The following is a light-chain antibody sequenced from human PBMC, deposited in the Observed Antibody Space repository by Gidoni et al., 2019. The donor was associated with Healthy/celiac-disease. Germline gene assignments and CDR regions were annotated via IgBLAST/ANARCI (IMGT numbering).Light chain of an antibody. CDR1: HRLSSY. Sequence: DIQMTQSPSSLSASVGDRVTITCRASHRLSSYLNWYQQKPGKAPKLLIYAASSLQSGVPSRFSGSGSGTDFTLTISSLQPEDFATYYCQQSYSTPPVTFGPGTKVDIK. CDR3: QQSYSTPPVT. CDR2: AAS. V-gene: IGKV1-39*01. J-gene: IGKJ3*01.